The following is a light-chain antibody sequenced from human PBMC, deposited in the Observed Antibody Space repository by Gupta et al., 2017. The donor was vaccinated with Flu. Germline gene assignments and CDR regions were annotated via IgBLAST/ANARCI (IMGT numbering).Light chain of an antibody. CDR2: DDN. CDR3: ASYDGGLNSWV. Sequence: SIIIARSGSKNNMGNDHVNWYQQLPRTAPKLLIYDDNMRSSGFPERFSASKYGTSASLAINGLQAEDEADYYCASYDGGLNSWVFGGGTKLTVL. J-gene: IGLJ3*02. CDR1: KNNMGNDH. V-gene: IGLV1-44*01.